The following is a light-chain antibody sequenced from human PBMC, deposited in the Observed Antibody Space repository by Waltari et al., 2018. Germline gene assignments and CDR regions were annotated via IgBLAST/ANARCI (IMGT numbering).Light chain of an antibody. Sequence: DIQMTQSPSSLSASVGDRVTITCRASQGISNYLAWSQQQPGTVPKLLIYAASTLHSGVPSRFSGGGSGTDFTLTISSLQPEDVATYYGQKYNTALFAFGPGTKVDIK. V-gene: IGKV1-27*01. J-gene: IGKJ3*01. CDR3: QKYNTALFA. CDR1: QGISNY. CDR2: AAS.